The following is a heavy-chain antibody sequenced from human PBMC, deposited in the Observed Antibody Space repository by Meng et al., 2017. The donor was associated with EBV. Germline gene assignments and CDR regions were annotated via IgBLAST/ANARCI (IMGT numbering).Heavy chain of an antibody. Sequence: QGQLGQSGAEVQKPGSSVKVACKASGGTFSSYAISWVRQAPGQGLEWMGGIIPIFGTANYAQKFQGRVTITADKSTSTAYMELSSLRSEDTAVYYCARAEIAAAGRLDYWGQGTLVTVSS. D-gene: IGHD6-13*01. CDR3: ARAEIAAAGRLDY. V-gene: IGHV1-69*06. CDR1: GGTFSSYA. J-gene: IGHJ4*02. CDR2: IIPIFGTA.